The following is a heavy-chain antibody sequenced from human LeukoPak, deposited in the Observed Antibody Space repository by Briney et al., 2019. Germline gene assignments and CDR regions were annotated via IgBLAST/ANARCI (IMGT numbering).Heavy chain of an antibody. CDR3: ARDFWQQGDDA. Sequence: GGFLRLSCTASGFTFRDYYMAWIRQAPGKGLEWVSYISGIDSTIFYADSVKGRFTISRDNAKNSLYLQMDSLRAEDTAVYYCARDFWQQGDDAWGQGTLVTVSA. CDR1: GFTFRDYY. J-gene: IGHJ5*02. D-gene: IGHD3-3*01. V-gene: IGHV3-11*01. CDR2: ISGIDSTI.